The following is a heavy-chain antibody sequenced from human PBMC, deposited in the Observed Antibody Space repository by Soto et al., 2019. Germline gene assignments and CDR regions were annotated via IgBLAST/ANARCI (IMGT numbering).Heavy chain of an antibody. J-gene: IGHJ3*02. CDR1: GFTFSSYW. CDR3: ARDLKDILTGYSYDAFDI. D-gene: IGHD3-9*01. CDR2: IKKDGSEK. V-gene: IGHV3-7*01. Sequence: GGPLRLSCAASGFTFSSYWMSWVRQAPGKGLEWVANIKKDGSEKYYVDSVKGRFTISRDNAKNSLYLQMNSLRAEDTAVYYCARDLKDILTGYSYDAFDIWGQGTMVTVSS.